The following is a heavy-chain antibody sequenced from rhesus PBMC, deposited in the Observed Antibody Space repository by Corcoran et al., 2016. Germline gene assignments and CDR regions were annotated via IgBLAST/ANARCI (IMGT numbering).Heavy chain of an antibody. CDR3: ARGSAGY. J-gene: IGHJ4*01. CDR2: TYWDDDK. Sequence: QVTLKESGPALVKPTQTLTLTCTFSGFSLSTSGMGVGWTRQPPGKALEWLASTYWDDDKYYSTALKSRLTITKDSTKNQVVLTMTNMGPVDTATYYCARGSAGYWGQGVLVTVSS. CDR1: GFSLSTSGMG. V-gene: IGHV2S1*01.